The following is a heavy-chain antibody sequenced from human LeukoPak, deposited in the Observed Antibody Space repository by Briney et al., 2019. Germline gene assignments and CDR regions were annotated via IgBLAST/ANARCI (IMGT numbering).Heavy chain of an antibody. D-gene: IGHD1-26*01. V-gene: IGHV3-74*01. J-gene: IGHJ4*02. CDR1: GFTFSDYY. CDR3: ARGLTGIVGATVDY. CDR2: INSDGSST. Sequence: PGRSLRLSCAASGFTFSDYYMSWVRQAPGKGLVWVSRINSDGSSTSYADSVKGRFTISRDNAKNTLYLQMNSLRAEDTALYYCARGLTGIVGATVDYWGQGTLVTVSS.